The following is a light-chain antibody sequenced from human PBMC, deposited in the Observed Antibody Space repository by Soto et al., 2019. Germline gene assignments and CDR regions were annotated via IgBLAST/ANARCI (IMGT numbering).Light chain of an antibody. CDR1: SSDVGGYNY. V-gene: IGLV2-11*01. CDR2: DVS. J-gene: IGLJ1*01. Sequence: QSVLTQPRSVSGSPGQSVTISCTGTSSDVGGYNYVSWYQQHPGKAPKLMIYDVSQRPSGGSGRFSGSKSGNTASLTISGLQAEDEADYYCSSLRSGSTRVFGTGTKVTVL. CDR3: SSLRSGSTRV.